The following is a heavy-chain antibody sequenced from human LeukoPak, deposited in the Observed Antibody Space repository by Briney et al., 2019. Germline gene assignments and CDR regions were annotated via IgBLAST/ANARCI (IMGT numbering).Heavy chain of an antibody. CDR1: GYTFTYYY. J-gene: IGHJ4*02. CDR3: ARDPYGDNHLDY. D-gene: IGHD4-17*01. Sequence: WASVKVSCKASGYTFTYYYMHWVRQAPGQGLEWMGWINPDSGDTKYAQKFQGRVTMTRDTSISTAYMDLSSLRSDDTAVYYCARDPYGDNHLDYWGQGTLVTVSS. V-gene: IGHV1-2*02. CDR2: INPDSGDT.